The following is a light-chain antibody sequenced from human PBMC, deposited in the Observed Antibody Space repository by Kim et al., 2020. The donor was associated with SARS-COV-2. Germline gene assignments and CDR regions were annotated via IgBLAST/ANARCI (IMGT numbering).Light chain of an antibody. V-gene: IGKV1-5*01. Sequence: SASGGDRSTNTLRASQSNRRWLDWYQQKPRKAPKLLIYDASTLGSGGPTRVSGSGSGKEFTLTITNLQPDDFATYYCQQYHSYSYTFGQGTKLEI. CDR1: QSNRRW. CDR3: QQYHSYSYT. CDR2: DAS. J-gene: IGKJ2*01.